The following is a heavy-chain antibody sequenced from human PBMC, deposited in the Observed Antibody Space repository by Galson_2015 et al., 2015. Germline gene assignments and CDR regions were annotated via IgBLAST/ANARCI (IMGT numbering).Heavy chain of an antibody. Sequence: SLRLSCAASGFTFSSYDMNWVRQAPGKGLEWVSYISSSGSTIYYADSVKGRFTISRDNAKNSLYLQMNSLRAEDTAVYYCARARGVLRFLEWFDYWGQGTLVTVSS. CDR3: ARARGVLRFLEWFDY. J-gene: IGHJ5*01. V-gene: IGHV3-48*03. CDR2: ISSSGSTI. CDR1: GFTFSSYD. D-gene: IGHD3-3*01.